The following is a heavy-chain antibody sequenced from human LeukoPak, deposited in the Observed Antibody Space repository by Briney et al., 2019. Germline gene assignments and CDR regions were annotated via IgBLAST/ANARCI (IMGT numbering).Heavy chain of an antibody. V-gene: IGHV3-53*01. CDR2: IYSGGST. CDR3: AREDGQYAYYFDY. D-gene: IGHD5-24*01. CDR1: GFTVSTNY. Sequence: GGSLRLSCVVSGFTVSTNYMSWVRQAPGKGLEWVSLIYSGGSTYYADSVKGRFTISRDNAKNSLYLQMNSLRAEDTAVYYCAREDGQYAYYFDYWGQGTLVTVSS. J-gene: IGHJ4*02.